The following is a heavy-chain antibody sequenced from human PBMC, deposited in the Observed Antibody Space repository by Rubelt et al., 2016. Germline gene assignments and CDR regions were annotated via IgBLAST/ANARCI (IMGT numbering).Heavy chain of an antibody. J-gene: IGHJ4*02. CDR3: AGDLGGGSSAFDY. Sequence: QVQLQESGPGLVKPSQTLSLTCSVSGGSISSGGYYWSWIRQHPGKGLEWIGYIYSSGSTYYNPSLKSRITISVDTSKNQFSLKLSSVTAAEPAVYYCAGDLGGGSSAFDYWGQGTLVTVSS. V-gene: IGHV4-31*03. D-gene: IGHD3-16*01. CDR2: IYSSGST. CDR1: GGSISSGGYY.